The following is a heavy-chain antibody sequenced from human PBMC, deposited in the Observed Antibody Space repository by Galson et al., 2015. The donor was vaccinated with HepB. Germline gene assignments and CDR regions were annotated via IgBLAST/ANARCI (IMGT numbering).Heavy chain of an antibody. CDR2: ISAYNGNT. D-gene: IGHD3-22*01. CDR1: GYTFTSYG. Sequence: SCKASGYTFTSYGISWVRQAPGQGLEWMGWISAYNGNTHYAQKLQGRVTMTTDTSTSTAYMELRSLRSDGTAVYYCARVSSDYYDSSGYGWFDPWGQGTLVTVSS. V-gene: IGHV1-18*01. CDR3: ARVSSDYYDSSGYGWFDP. J-gene: IGHJ5*02.